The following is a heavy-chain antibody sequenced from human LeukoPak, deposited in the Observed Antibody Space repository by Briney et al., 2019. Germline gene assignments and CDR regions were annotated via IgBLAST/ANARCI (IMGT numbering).Heavy chain of an antibody. CDR2: INPNSGGA. J-gene: IGHJ4*02. D-gene: IGHD6-19*01. CDR3: ARAAVAGTFCDY. V-gene: IGHV1-2*02. CDR1: GYTFTGYY. Sequence: ASVKVSYKASGYTFTGYYMHWVRQAPGQGLEWMGWINPNSGGANYAQKFQGRVTMTRDTSISTAYMELSRLRSDDTAVYYCARAAVAGTFCDYWGQGTLVTVSS.